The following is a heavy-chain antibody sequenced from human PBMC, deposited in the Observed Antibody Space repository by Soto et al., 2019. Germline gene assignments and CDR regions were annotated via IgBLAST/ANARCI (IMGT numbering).Heavy chain of an antibody. CDR3: ARGPYSSGWYVSWYFDL. J-gene: IGHJ2*01. D-gene: IGHD6-19*01. V-gene: IGHV1-69*02. CDR2: IIPILGIA. Sequence: QVQLVQSGAEVKKPESSVKVSCKASGGTFSSYTISWVRQAPGQGLEWMGRIIPILGIANYAQKFQGRVTITADKSTSTAYMELSSLRSEDTAVYYCARGPYSSGWYVSWYFDLWGRGTLVTVSS. CDR1: GGTFSSYT.